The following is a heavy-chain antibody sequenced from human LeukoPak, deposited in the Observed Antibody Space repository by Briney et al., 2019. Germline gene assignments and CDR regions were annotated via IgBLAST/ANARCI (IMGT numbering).Heavy chain of an antibody. J-gene: IGHJ6*03. V-gene: IGHV3-23*01. Sequence: GGSLRLSCAASGFTFSSYGMSWVRQAPGKGLEWVSGMSGSGGRTYYADSVKGRFTISRDNSKNTLYLQMNSLRAEDTAIYYCAKGGGDIVVVVAASALYYYYMDVWGKGTTVTVSS. CDR2: MSGSGGRT. D-gene: IGHD2-15*01. CDR1: GFTFSSYG. CDR3: AKGGGDIVVVVAASALYYYYMDV.